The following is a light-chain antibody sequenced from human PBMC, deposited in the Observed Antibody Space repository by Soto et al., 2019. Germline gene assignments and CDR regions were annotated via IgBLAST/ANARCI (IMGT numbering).Light chain of an antibody. CDR3: QQSHGIPYT. CDR1: QSISTY. CDR2: AAS. V-gene: IGKV1-39*01. Sequence: DIQMTQSPFSLSASVGDRVTITCRASQSISTYVNWYQQKAAKAPKLLIYAASRLQSEVPSRFVGGGSDTEFTLTITSLPPEDFATYYCQQSHGIPYTFGQGTTLELK. J-gene: IGKJ2*01.